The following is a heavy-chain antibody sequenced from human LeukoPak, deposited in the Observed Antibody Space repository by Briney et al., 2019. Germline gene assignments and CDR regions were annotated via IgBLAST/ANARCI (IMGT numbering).Heavy chain of an antibody. V-gene: IGHV3-30*02. J-gene: IGHJ4*02. CDR2: IRNDGYKY. Sequence: GGSLRLSCAASGFTFSSYSMHWVRQSPGKGLDWVAFIRNDGYKYNYAESVKGRFTISRDNSKNTLYLQMDSLSAEDTAVYYCVKVDTWGQGTLVTVSS. CDR1: GFTFSSYS. D-gene: IGHD5-18*01. CDR3: VKVDT.